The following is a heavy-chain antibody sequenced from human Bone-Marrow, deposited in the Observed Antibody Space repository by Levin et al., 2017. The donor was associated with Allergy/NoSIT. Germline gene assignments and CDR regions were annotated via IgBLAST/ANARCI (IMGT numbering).Heavy chain of an antibody. Sequence: ASVKVSCVASGFTFSMYSMNWVRQAPGKGPEWVSYISGSGSSIDYSDSVKGRFIISRDNAKNSLYLQMNSLRDEDTAVYYCARNWNWGWGDDYWGQGTLVAVAS. D-gene: IGHD7-27*01. CDR3: ARNWNWGWGDDY. CDR1: GFTFSMYS. CDR2: ISGSGSSI. J-gene: IGHJ4*02. V-gene: IGHV3-48*02.